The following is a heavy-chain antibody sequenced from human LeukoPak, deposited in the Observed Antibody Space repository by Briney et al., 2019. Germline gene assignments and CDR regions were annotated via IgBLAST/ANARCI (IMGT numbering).Heavy chain of an antibody. CDR1: GDSVSSNSAA. V-gene: IGHV6-1*01. J-gene: IGHJ4*02. D-gene: IGHD2-2*01. CDR3: ARVTSTSGTEYFDY. CDR2: TYYRSKWYN. Sequence: SQTLSLTCAISGDSVSSNSAAWNWIRQSPSRGLEWLGRTYYRSKWYNDYAVSVISRITINPDTSNNQFSLQLNSVTPEDTALYYCARVTSTSGTEYFDYGGQGTLATVSS.